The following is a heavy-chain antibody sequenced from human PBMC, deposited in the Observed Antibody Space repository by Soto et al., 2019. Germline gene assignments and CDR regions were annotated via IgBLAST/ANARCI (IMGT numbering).Heavy chain of an antibody. D-gene: IGHD6-19*01. Sequence: EMQLWESGGGLVQPGGSLRLFCAASGFTFTNYAMTWVRQAPGKGLEWVATITPTGATFYGNTVKGRFTISRDNSRSMVVLQMNSLRAEATAMYYCARTDKFNSQSSGWAKRVDYWGQGTLVTVYS. V-gene: IGHV3-23*01. J-gene: IGHJ4*02. CDR3: ARTDKFNSQSSGWAKRVDY. CDR2: ITPTGAT. CDR1: GFTFTNYA.